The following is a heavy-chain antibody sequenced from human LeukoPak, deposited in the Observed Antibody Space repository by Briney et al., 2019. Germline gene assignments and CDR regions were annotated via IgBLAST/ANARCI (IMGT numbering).Heavy chain of an antibody. D-gene: IGHD3-9*01. J-gene: IGHJ6*02. CDR2: MDPKNGGT. CDR1: GYTFNYHF. CDR3: VRAGASYDILAV. V-gene: IGHV1-2*02. Sequence: ASVKVSCKASGYTFNYHFIHWVRQAPGQGPEWVGWMDPKNGGTRYAPKFQGRVTLTRDTSVSAAYMELNTLRSDDTAVYYCVRAGASYDILAVWGPGTTVAASS.